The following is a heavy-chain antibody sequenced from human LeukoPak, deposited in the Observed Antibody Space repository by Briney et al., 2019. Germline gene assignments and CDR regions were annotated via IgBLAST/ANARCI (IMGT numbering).Heavy chain of an antibody. D-gene: IGHD4-17*01. CDR2: MNPNSGNT. Sequence: ASVKVSCKTSGYTFTSYDINWVRQATGQGLEWMGWMNPNSGNTGYSQKFQGRVTMTRNTSISTAYMELSSLRSEDTAVYYCALFMTPVTSGFCSWGQGTLVTVSS. CDR1: GYTFTSYD. J-gene: IGHJ5*02. CDR3: ALFMTPVTSGFCS. V-gene: IGHV1-8*01.